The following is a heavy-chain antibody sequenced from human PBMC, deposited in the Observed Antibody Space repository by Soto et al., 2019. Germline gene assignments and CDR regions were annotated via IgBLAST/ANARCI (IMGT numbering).Heavy chain of an antibody. J-gene: IGHJ6*02. CDR2: IYYNGST. CDR1: GGSISSYY. D-gene: IGHD3-3*01. V-gene: IGHV4-59*01. Sequence: LSLTCTVSGGSISSYYWSWIRQPPGKGLEWIGYIYYNGSTNYNPSLKSRVTISVDTSKNQFSLKLSSVTAADTAVYSCARVPTYYDFWSGYYIPNYYYGMDVWGQGTTVTVSS. CDR3: ARVPTYYDFWSGYYIPNYYYGMDV.